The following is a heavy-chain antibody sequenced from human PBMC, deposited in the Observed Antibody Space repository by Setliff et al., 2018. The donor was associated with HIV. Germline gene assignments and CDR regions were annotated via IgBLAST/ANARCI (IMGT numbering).Heavy chain of an antibody. D-gene: IGHD3-10*01. V-gene: IGHV4-4*08. CDR3: ARESYGSGTYDS. CDR1: GGSISSYY. J-gene: IGHJ4*02. CDR2: IYTSGST. Sequence: NPSETLSLTCTVSGGSISSYYWSWIRQPPGKALEWIGYIYTSGSTNYIPSLKSRVTISIDTSKKQFSLRLTSVTAADSAVYYCARESYGSGTYDSWGQGTLVTVSS.